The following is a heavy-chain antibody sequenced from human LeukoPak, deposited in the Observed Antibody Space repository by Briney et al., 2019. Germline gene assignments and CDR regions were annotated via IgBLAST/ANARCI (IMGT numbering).Heavy chain of an antibody. J-gene: IGHJ4*02. CDR1: GFTLSKYD. CDR2: SPSDAKGE. CDR3: ATDFCSGYYAGY. Sequence: PGGSLRLSCAAWGFTLSKYDMQGVRQAQGKGGEGVAFSPSDAKGEYYADSVTGRFTISRDNSKNTLSLQMNSLRPDATALYYCATDFCSGYYAGYWGRGALVTVSS. D-gene: IGHD3-3*01. V-gene: IGHV3-30*02.